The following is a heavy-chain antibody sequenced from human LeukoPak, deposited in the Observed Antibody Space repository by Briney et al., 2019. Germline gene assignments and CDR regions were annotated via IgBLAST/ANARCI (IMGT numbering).Heavy chain of an antibody. Sequence: SETLSLTCTVSGGSISSYYWSWIRQPPGKGLEWIGEINHSGSTNYNPSLKSRVTISVDTSKNQFSLKLSSVTAADTAVYYCARGRGNQLLYFPNYYYYGMDVWGQGTTVTVSS. CDR1: GGSISSYY. CDR2: INHSGST. D-gene: IGHD2-2*02. V-gene: IGHV4-34*01. J-gene: IGHJ6*02. CDR3: ARGRGNQLLYFPNYYYYGMDV.